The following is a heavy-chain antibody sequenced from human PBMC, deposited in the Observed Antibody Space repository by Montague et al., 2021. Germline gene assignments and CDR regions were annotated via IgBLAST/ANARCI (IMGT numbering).Heavy chain of an antibody. CDR3: TRKGWFGDYGFDI. J-gene: IGHJ3*02. CDR2: IYYSGTT. D-gene: IGHD3-10*01. Sequence: SETLSLTCTVSGVSISSSNYQWGWICQPPGKGPEWIGSIYYSGTTYYNPSLRSRVTISVDTSENPFSLKLNSATAADTAFYYCTRKGWFGDYGFDIWGQGTMVTVSS. CDR1: GVSISSSNYQ. V-gene: IGHV4-39*01.